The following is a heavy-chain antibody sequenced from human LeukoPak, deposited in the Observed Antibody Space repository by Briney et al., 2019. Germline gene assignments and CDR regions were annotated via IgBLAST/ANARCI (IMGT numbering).Heavy chain of an antibody. CDR3: ASDDSSGYRGKAFDY. V-gene: IGHV4-39*01. Sequence: SETLSLTCAVYGGSFSSYYWGWIRQPPGKGLEWIGSIYYSGSTYYNPSLKSRVTISVDTSKNQFSLKLSSVAAADTAVYYCASDDSSGYRGKAFDYWGQGTLVTVSS. D-gene: IGHD3-22*01. CDR1: GGSFSSYY. CDR2: IYYSGST. J-gene: IGHJ4*02.